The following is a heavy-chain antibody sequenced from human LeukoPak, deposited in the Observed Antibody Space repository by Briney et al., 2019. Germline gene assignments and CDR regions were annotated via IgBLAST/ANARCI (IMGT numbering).Heavy chain of an antibody. CDR1: GFTVTSNY. V-gene: IGHV3-53*04. CDR2: IYVDGTT. CDR3: ARNMPRGVIPFDY. Sequence: GGSLRLSCEVSGFTVTSNYISWVRQAPGKGLEWVSIIYVDGTTYYADSVKGRFTISRHNSKNKLYLQMNSLRAEDTAVYYCARNMPRGVIPFDYWGQGTLVTVSS. J-gene: IGHJ4*02. D-gene: IGHD3-10*01.